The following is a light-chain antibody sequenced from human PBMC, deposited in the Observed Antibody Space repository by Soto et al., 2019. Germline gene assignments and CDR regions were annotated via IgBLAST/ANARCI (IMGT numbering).Light chain of an antibody. CDR3: AARDDIRSGVV. CDR2: RSD. CDR1: SSNIGSNH. Sequence: QSVLTQPPSASGTPGQRVTISCSGSSSNIGSNHVYWYQQFPGMAPKLLMYRSDQRPTGVPDRFSGSKSGTSASLAISGLRYDDEADYYCAARDDIRSGVVFCGGTKLTVL. V-gene: IGLV1-47*01. J-gene: IGLJ2*01.